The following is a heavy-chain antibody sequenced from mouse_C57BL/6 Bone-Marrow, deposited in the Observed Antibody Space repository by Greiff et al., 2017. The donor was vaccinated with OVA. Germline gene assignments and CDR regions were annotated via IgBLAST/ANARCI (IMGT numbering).Heavy chain of an antibody. CDR3: TREAYYYGTFDY. CDR1: GFTFSSYA. Sequence: DVQLVESGDGLVKPGGSLKLSCAASGFTFSSYAMSWVRQTPEKRLEWVAYISSGGDYIYYADTVKGRFTISRDNARNTLYLQMSSLKSEDTAMYYCTREAYYYGTFDYWGQGTTLTVSS. D-gene: IGHD1-1*01. J-gene: IGHJ2*01. CDR2: ISSGGDYI. V-gene: IGHV5-9-1*02.